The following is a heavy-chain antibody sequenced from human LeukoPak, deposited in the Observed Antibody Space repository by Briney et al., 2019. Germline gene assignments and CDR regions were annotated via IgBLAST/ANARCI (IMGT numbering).Heavy chain of an antibody. CDR2: IWSDGSHK. Sequence: GGSLRLSCAASGFTFSSYGMHWIRQAPGKGLECVAVIWSDGSHKYYADSMKGRFTISRDNSKNMVYLQMDSLRVEDTAVYYCVSAAGAFDMWGQGTLVTVSS. J-gene: IGHJ3*02. CDR3: VSAAGAFDM. CDR1: GFTFSSYG. D-gene: IGHD6-13*01. V-gene: IGHV3-33*01.